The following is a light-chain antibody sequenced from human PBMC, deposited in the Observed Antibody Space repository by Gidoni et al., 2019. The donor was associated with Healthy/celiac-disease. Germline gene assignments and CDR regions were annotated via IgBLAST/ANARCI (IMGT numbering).Light chain of an antibody. CDR1: RLRSYY. V-gene: IGLV3-19*01. CDR3: NSRDSSGNHRGV. CDR2: GKH. Sequence: SSELTQDPAVSVALGQTVRITCQGDRLRSYYASWYQQKPGQAPVLVIYGKHNRPSGIPDRFSGSSSGNTASLTITGAQAEDEADYYCNSRDSSGNHRGVFGGGTKLTVL. J-gene: IGLJ2*01.